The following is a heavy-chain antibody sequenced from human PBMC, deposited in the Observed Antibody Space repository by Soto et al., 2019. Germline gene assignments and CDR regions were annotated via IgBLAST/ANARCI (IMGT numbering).Heavy chain of an antibody. CDR2: IIPIFGTA. Sequence: QVQLVQSGAEVKKPGSSVKVSCKASGGTFSSYAISWVRQAPGQGLEWMGGIIPIFGTANYAQKFQGRVTITADESTSTAYMELSSLRSEDTAVYYCARVYDGGNSPDYYYYGMDVWGQGTTVTVSS. V-gene: IGHV1-69*01. J-gene: IGHJ6*02. CDR3: ARVYDGGNSPDYYYYGMDV. D-gene: IGHD3-16*01. CDR1: GGTFSSYA.